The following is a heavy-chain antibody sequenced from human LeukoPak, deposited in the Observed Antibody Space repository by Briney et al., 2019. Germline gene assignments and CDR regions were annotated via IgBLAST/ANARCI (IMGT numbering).Heavy chain of an antibody. Sequence: GASVKVSCKASGDTFTGYYMHWVRQAPGQGLECIGRINPNSGGTNYAQKFQGRVTMTRDTSISTAYMELSRLRSDDTAVYYCARSLTSRIIDYWGQGTLVTVSS. J-gene: IGHJ4*02. CDR1: GDTFTGYY. CDR3: ARSLTSRIIDY. D-gene: IGHD2-15*01. CDR2: INPNSGGT. V-gene: IGHV1-2*06.